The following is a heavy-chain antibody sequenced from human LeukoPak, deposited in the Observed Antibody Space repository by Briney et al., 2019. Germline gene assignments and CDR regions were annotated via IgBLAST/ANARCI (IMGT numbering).Heavy chain of an antibody. J-gene: IGHJ3*02. CDR1: GGSISSYY. D-gene: IGHD2-21*02. CDR3: ARPKVGTDIGDAFDI. V-gene: IGHV4-59*05. Sequence: PSETLSLTCTVSGGSISSYYWSWIRQPPGKGLEWIGSIYCSGNTYYNPSLKSRVTISVDTSKNQFFLKLRSVTAADTAVYYCARPKVGTDIGDAFDIWGQGTLVTVSS. CDR2: IYCSGNT.